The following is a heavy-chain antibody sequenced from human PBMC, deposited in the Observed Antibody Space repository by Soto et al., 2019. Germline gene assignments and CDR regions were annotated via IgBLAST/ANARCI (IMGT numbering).Heavy chain of an antibody. J-gene: IGHJ3*02. CDR1: GGSISSYY. CDR3: ASWVVPAAIGPRRPQRAFDI. V-gene: IGHV4-59*08. CDR2: IYYSGST. D-gene: IGHD2-2*01. Sequence: PSETLSLSCTVSGGSISSYYWSWIRQPPGKGLEWIGYIYYSGSTNYNPSLKSRVTISVDTSKNQFSLKLSSVTAADTAVYYCASWVVPAAIGPRRPQRAFDIWGQGTMVTVSS.